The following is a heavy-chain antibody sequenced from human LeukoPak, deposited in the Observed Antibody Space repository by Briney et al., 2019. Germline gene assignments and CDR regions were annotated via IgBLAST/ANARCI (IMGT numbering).Heavy chain of an antibody. D-gene: IGHD3-10*01. V-gene: IGHV4-39*07. Sequence: SETLSLTCTVSGGSISSSSYYWGWIRQPPGKGLEWIGSIYYSGSTYYNPSLKSRVTISVDTSKNQFSLKLSSVTAADTAVYYCANYGSGSYYPDAFDIWGQGTMVTVSS. J-gene: IGHJ3*02. CDR2: IYYSGST. CDR1: GGSISSSSYY. CDR3: ANYGSGSYYPDAFDI.